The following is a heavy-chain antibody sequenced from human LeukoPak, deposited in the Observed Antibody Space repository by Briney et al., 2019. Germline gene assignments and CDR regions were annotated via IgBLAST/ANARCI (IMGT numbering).Heavy chain of an antibody. Sequence: ASVKVSCKASGYTFIGYYMHWVRQAPGQGLEWMGWISPNSGGTTHAQKFQGRVTMTRDTSISTAYMELSRLRSDDTAVYYCARDSSPYYHYNMDVWGKGTTVTVSS. J-gene: IGHJ6*03. V-gene: IGHV1-2*02. CDR2: ISPNSGGT. CDR1: GYTFIGYY. CDR3: ARDSSPYYHYNMDV.